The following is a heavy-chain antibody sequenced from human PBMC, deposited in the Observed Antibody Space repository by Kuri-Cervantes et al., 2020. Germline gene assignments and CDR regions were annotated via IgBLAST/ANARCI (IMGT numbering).Heavy chain of an antibody. CDR2: ISYDGSNK. CDR3: ARGTAIVGIPAALRFDP. J-gene: IGHJ5*02. D-gene: IGHD2-2*01. V-gene: IGHV3-30-3*01. CDR1: GFTFSSYA. Sequence: GESLKISCAASGFTFSSYAMHWVRQAPGKGLEWVAVISYDGSNKYYADSVKGRFTISRDNSKNTLSLQADSLRGDDTAVYYCARGTAIVGIPAALRFDPWGQGTPVTVSS.